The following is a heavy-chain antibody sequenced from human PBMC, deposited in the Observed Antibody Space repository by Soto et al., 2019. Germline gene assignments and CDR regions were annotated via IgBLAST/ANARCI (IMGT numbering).Heavy chain of an antibody. CDR3: AKAAYSSSWYGDY. D-gene: IGHD6-13*01. J-gene: IGHJ4*02. V-gene: IGHV3-30*18. Sequence: QVQLVESGGGVVQPGRSLRLSCAASGFTFSSYGMHWVRQAPGKGLEWVAVISYDGSNKYYADSVKGRFTISRDNSKNTLYLQMNRLRAEDTAVYYCAKAAYSSSWYGDYWGQGTLVTVSS. CDR1: GFTFSSYG. CDR2: ISYDGSNK.